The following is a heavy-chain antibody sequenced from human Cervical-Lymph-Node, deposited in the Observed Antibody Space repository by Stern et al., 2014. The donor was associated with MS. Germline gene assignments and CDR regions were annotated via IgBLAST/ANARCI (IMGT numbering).Heavy chain of an antibody. J-gene: IGHJ4*02. Sequence: VQLEESGGRVVQPGRSLRLSCAGSGFTFSTYGMHWVRQAPGKGLEWVALISNDGTKKYYVDSVKGRFTISRDNAKNTMYVQMNSLRDEDTAVYYCAKDRGSGWSLDYWGQGTLVTVSS. D-gene: IGHD6-19*01. V-gene: IGHV3-30*18. CDR2: ISNDGTKK. CDR1: GFTFSTYG. CDR3: AKDRGSGWSLDY.